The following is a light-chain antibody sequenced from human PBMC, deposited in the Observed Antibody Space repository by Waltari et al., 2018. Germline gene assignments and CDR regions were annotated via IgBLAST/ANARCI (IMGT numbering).Light chain of an antibody. J-gene: IGKJ4*01. Sequence: IQLTQSPSSLSASIGDRVTFSCRASQGISSHLAWFQQRPGKAPKLLIYATSTLQSAVPSRFSGSGSGTDCTLTISSLQPEDVATYYCQHLNSYPLTFGGRTNVEI. CDR3: QHLNSYPLT. V-gene: IGKV1-9*01. CDR2: ATS. CDR1: QGISSH.